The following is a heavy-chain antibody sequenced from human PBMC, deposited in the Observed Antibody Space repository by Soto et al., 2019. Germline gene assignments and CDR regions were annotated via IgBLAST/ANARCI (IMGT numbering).Heavy chain of an antibody. D-gene: IGHD2-15*01. CDR1: GGSFSGYY. CDR2: INHSGST. J-gene: IGHJ5*02. V-gene: IGHV4-34*01. Sequence: NPSETLSLTCAVYGGSFSGYYWSWIRQPPGKGLEWIGEINHSGSTNYNPSLKSRVTISVDTSKNQFSLKLSSVTAADTAVYYCATSYCSGGSCSVDTAMVTVNWFDPWGQGTLVTVSS. CDR3: ATSYCSGGSCSVDTAMVTVNWFDP.